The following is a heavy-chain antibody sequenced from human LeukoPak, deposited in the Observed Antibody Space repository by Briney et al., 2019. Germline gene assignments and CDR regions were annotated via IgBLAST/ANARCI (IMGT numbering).Heavy chain of an antibody. Sequence: AGGSLRLSCAASGFTFSSYAMHWVRQAPGKGLEWVAVISYDGSNKYYADSVKGRFTISRDNSKNTLYLQMNSLRAEDTAVYYCARALVGATMDYWGQGTLVTVSS. CDR1: GFTFSSYA. D-gene: IGHD1-26*01. J-gene: IGHJ4*02. CDR3: ARALVGATMDY. V-gene: IGHV3-30*01. CDR2: ISYDGSNK.